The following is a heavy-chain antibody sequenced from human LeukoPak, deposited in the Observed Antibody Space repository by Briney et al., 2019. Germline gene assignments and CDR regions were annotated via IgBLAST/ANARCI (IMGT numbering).Heavy chain of an antibody. Sequence: GRSLRLSCAASGFTFDDYAMHWVRQAPGKGLEWVSGISWNSGSIGYADSVKGRFTISRDNAKNSLYLQMNSLRAEDTALYYCAKDRGGVDTAMGGAFDIWGQGTMVTVSS. V-gene: IGHV3-9*01. J-gene: IGHJ3*02. CDR3: AKDRGGVDTAMGGAFDI. D-gene: IGHD5-18*01. CDR1: GFTFDDYA. CDR2: ISWNSGSI.